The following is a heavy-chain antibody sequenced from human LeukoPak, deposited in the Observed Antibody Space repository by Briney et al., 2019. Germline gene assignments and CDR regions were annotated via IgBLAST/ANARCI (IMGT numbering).Heavy chain of an antibody. CDR2: IWHDGSNI. J-gene: IGHJ4*02. Sequence: PGGSLRLSCAASGFTFRSYVMHWVRQAPGKGLEWVAVIWHDGSNINYGDSVKGRFTISRDNSKNMLFLQMNSLRAEDTALYCCVRDNPSGYNSGWPLGHWGQGTLVTVSS. CDR3: VRDNPSGYNSGWPLGH. D-gene: IGHD6-19*01. CDR1: GFTFRSYV. V-gene: IGHV3-33*01.